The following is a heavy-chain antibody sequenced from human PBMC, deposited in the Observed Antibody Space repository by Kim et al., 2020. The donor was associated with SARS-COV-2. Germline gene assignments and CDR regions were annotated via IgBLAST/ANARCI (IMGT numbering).Heavy chain of an antibody. CDR2: IYPDDSHT. CDR1: GYSFNTYH. V-gene: IGHV5-51*01. Sequence: GESLKISCKGSGYSFNTYHIAWVRLMPGKGLQWMGMIYPDDSHTTYSPSFQGQVTISADKSVTTAYLQWSNLKASDTAMYYCARRRIADFRDAFDIWGQGTMVTVSS. D-gene: IGHD6-13*01. J-gene: IGHJ3*02. CDR3: ARRRIADFRDAFDI.